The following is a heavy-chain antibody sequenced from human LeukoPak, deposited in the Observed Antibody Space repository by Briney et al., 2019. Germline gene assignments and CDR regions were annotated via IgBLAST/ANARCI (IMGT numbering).Heavy chain of an antibody. CDR2: ISSSSSYI. V-gene: IGHV3-21*01. CDR1: GFTFSSYS. J-gene: IGHJ4*02. CDR3: ARDRKSSGWYPPGY. Sequence: PGGSLRLSCAASGFTFSSYSMNWVRQAPGKGLEWVSSISSSSSYIYYADSVKGRFTISRDNAKNSLYLQMNSLRAEDTAVYYCARDRKSSGWYPPGYWGQGTLVTASS. D-gene: IGHD6-19*01.